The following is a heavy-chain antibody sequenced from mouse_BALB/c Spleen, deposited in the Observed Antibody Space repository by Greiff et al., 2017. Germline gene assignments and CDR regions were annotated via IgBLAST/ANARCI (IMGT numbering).Heavy chain of an antibody. Sequence: VQLQQSGAELMKPGASVKISCKATGYTFSSYWIEWVKQRPGHGLEWIGEILPGSGSTNYNEKFKGKATFTADTSSNTAYMQLSSLTSEDSAVYYCASGRGGYYDAMDYWGQGTSVTVSS. CDR3: ASGRGGYYDAMDY. J-gene: IGHJ4*01. CDR1: GYTFSSYW. V-gene: IGHV1-9*01. CDR2: ILPGSGST. D-gene: IGHD2-2*01.